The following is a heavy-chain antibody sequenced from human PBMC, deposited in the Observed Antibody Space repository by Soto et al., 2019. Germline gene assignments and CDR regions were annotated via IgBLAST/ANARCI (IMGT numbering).Heavy chain of an antibody. CDR3: ATPSVGYCSGGSCYSGYYYYYGMDG. D-gene: IGHD2-15*01. CDR2: INAGNGNT. CDR1: GYTFTSYA. J-gene: IGHJ6*02. V-gene: IGHV1-3*01. Sequence: QVQLVQSGAEVKKPGASVKVSCKASGYTFTSYAMHWVRQAPGQRLEWMGWINAGNGNTKYSQKFQGRVTMTRGTSASTAYMELSSLRSEDTAVYYCATPSVGYCSGGSCYSGYYYYYGMDGWGQGTTVTVSS.